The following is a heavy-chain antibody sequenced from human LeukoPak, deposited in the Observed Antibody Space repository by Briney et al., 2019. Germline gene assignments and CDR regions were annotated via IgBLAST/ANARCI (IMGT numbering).Heavy chain of an antibody. CDR2: IYTSGST. CDR3: ARAKVLEPYYYDSSGYYYFDY. CDR1: GGSISSYY. J-gene: IGHJ4*02. D-gene: IGHD3-22*01. Sequence: SETLSLTCTVSGGSISSYYWSWIRQPAGKGLEWIGRIYTSGSTNYNPSLKSRVTISVDTSKNQFSLKLSSVTAADTAVYYCARAKVLEPYYYDSSGYYYFDYWGQGTLVTVSS. V-gene: IGHV4-4*07.